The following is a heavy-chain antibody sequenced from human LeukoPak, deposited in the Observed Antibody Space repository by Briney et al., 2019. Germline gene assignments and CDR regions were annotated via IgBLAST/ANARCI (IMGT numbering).Heavy chain of an antibody. J-gene: IGHJ4*02. Sequence: PGGSLRLSCVASGFTFRSYVMTWVRQAPGQGLEWVSAISGSGVSTYSADSVKGRFTTSRDNSKNILYLQMNSLRAVDTAVYYCAKHLWRDLVSFGEGYYFGYWGQGTLVTVSS. V-gene: IGHV3-23*01. CDR2: ISGSGVST. D-gene: IGHD3-10*01. CDR3: AKHLWRDLVSFGEGYYFGY. CDR1: GFTFRSYV.